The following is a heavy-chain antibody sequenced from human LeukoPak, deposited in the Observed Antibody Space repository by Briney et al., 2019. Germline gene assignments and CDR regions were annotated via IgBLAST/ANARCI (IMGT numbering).Heavy chain of an antibody. Sequence: ASVKVSCKASGYTFTSYGISWVRQAPGQGLEWMGWISAYNGNTNYAQKLQGRVTMTTDTSTSTAYMELRSLRSDDTAVYFCARDTSEGDYAWWFDPWGQGTLVTAAS. D-gene: IGHD3-16*01. CDR2: ISAYNGNT. V-gene: IGHV1-18*01. CDR3: ARDTSEGDYAWWFDP. CDR1: GYTFTSYG. J-gene: IGHJ5*02.